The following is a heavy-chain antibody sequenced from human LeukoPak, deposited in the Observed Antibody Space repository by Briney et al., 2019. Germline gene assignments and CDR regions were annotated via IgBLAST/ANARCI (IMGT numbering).Heavy chain of an antibody. Sequence: ASVKVSCKASGYTFTSYAMSWLRQAPGQGLEYMGWIFTNTGNSTYTQGFTGRFVFSLDTSVSTAYLQISSLRAEDTAVYFCATNYDSSGYFTFWGQGTLVTVSS. CDR2: IFTNTGNS. D-gene: IGHD3-22*01. V-gene: IGHV7-4-1*02. CDR1: GYTFTSYA. J-gene: IGHJ4*02. CDR3: ATNYDSSGYFTF.